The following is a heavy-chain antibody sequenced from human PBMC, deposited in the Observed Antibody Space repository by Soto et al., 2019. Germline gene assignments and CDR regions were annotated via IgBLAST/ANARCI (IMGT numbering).Heavy chain of an antibody. Sequence: ASVKVSCKAAGGTFSSYAISWVRQAPGQGLEWMGGIIPIFGTANYAQKFQGRVTITADKSTSTAYMELSSLRSEDTAVYYCARNGYNGIFDYWGQGTLVTVSS. CDR1: GGTFSSYA. V-gene: IGHV1-69*06. CDR3: ARNGYNGIFDY. J-gene: IGHJ4*02. D-gene: IGHD5-12*01. CDR2: IIPIFGTA.